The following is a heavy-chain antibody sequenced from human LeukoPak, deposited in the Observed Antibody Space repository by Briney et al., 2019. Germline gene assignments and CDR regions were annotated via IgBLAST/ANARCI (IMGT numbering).Heavy chain of an antibody. CDR2: ISYDGSDK. Sequence: GGSLRLSCAASGFTFSRYGMHWVRQAPGKGLEWVAVISYDGSDKYYADSVKGRFTISRDNAKKSLFLQMNSLRAEDTAVYYCARQNTPHGNFDYWGQGTLVTVSS. V-gene: IGHV3-30*03. CDR3: ARQNTPHGNFDY. CDR1: GFTFSRYG. J-gene: IGHJ4*02. D-gene: IGHD5-24*01.